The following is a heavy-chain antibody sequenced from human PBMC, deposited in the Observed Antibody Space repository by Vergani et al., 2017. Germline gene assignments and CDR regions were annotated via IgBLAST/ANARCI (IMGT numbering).Heavy chain of an antibody. Sequence: EVQLVQSGAEVKKPGATMKISCKVSGYTFTDHYMHWVKQAPGKGLEWMGLVDPEDGETIYAEKFKGRVTIAADTSTDTAHLELSSLRSEDTAVYYCATPQTVTTGGMDVWGHGTTVTVSS. J-gene: IGHJ6*02. CDR2: VDPEDGET. CDR3: ATPQTVTTGGMDV. V-gene: IGHV1-69-2*01. D-gene: IGHD4-17*01. CDR1: GYTFTDHY.